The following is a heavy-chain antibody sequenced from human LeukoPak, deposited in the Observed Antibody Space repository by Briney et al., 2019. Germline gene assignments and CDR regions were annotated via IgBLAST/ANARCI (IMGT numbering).Heavy chain of an antibody. V-gene: IGHV4-34*01. D-gene: IGHD3-10*01. CDR3: ARSPPMVRGVIGAFDI. J-gene: IGHJ3*02. Sequence: SETLSLTCAVYGGSFSGYYRSWIRQPPGKGLEWIGEINHSGSTNYNPSLKSRVTISVDTSKNQFSLKLSSVTAADTAVYYCARSPPMVRGVIGAFDIWGQGTMVTVSS. CDR2: INHSGST. CDR1: GGSFSGYY.